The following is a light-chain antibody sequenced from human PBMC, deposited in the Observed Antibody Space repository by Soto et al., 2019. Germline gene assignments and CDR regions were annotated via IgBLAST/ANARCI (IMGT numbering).Light chain of an antibody. J-gene: IGKJ4*01. Sequence: DIQMTQSPSSLSTSVGDRVTITCRASQYITTFLNWYQQKPGKAPSVLISAASNVQSGVPSRFSGSGSGTDLTLTINNLQPEDFATYYCQQSYSTPLTFGGGTKVEIK. V-gene: IGKV1-39*01. CDR3: QQSYSTPLT. CDR1: QYITTF. CDR2: AAS.